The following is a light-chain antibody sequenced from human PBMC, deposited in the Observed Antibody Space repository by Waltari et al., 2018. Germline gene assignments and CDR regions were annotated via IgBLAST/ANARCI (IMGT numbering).Light chain of an antibody. CDR3: ATWDDSLIGRV. J-gene: IGLJ3*02. CDR1: TSNSGSNT. Sequence: QSVVTQAPSASGPPGQTVTISCSGSTSNSGSNTVTWYQQVPGTAPKVLVFANYHRPSGVPDRFSASKSGTSASLVISGLQSEDEADYFCATWDDSLIGRVFGGGTKLTVL. V-gene: IGLV1-44*01. CDR2: ANY.